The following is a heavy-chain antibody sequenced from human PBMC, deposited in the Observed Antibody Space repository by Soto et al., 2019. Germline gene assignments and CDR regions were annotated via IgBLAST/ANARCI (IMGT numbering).Heavy chain of an antibody. Sequence: GGSLRLSCAASGFTFSSYAMSWVRQAPGKGLEWVSGISDSGGSTYYADSVKGRFTISRDNSKNTLYLQMNSLRAEDTAVYFCASDNRVTFDYWGQGALVTVSS. D-gene: IGHD1-20*01. CDR2: ISDSGGST. CDR3: ASDNRVTFDY. CDR1: GFTFSSYA. J-gene: IGHJ4*02. V-gene: IGHV3-23*01.